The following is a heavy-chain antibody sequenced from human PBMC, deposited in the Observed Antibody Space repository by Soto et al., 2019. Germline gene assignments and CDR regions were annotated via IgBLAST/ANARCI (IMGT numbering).Heavy chain of an antibody. CDR2: ISAYNGNT. CDR1: GYTFTSYG. CDR3: ARGSIYQPLLYTHSYYYYGMDV. D-gene: IGHD2-2*02. Sequence: QVQLVQSGAEVKKPGASVKVSCKASGYTFTSYGISWVRQAPGQGLEWMGWISAYNGNTNYAKKLQDRVTMTTDTSTSTAYMELRSLRSDDTAVYYCARGSIYQPLLYTHSYYYYGMDVWGQGTTVTVSS. V-gene: IGHV1-18*01. J-gene: IGHJ6*02.